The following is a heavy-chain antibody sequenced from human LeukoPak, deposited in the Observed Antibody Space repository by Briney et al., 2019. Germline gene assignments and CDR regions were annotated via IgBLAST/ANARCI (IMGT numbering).Heavy chain of an antibody. D-gene: IGHD4-17*01. J-gene: IGHJ4*02. Sequence: ASVKVSFKASGYTFTGYYMHWVRQAPGQGPEWMGWINPNSGGTNYAQKFQGRVTMTRDTSISTAYMELSRLRSDDTAVYYCARDGRTTVTTGPYYWGQGTLVTVSS. CDR2: INPNSGGT. V-gene: IGHV1-2*02. CDR3: ARDGRTTVTTGPYY. CDR1: GYTFTGYY.